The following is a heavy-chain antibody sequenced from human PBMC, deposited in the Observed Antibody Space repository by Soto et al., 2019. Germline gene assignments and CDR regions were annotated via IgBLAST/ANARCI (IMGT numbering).Heavy chain of an antibody. CDR2: IYPGDSDT. CDR1: GYSFTSYW. D-gene: IGHD3-3*01. V-gene: IGHV5-51*01. J-gene: IGHJ6*02. CDR3: ARHGITIFGVVIIPHGMDV. Sequence: ESLKISFKGSGYSFTSYWIGWVRQIPGKGLEWMGIIYPGDSDTRYSPSFQGQVTISADKSISTAYLQWSSLKASDTAMYYCARHGITIFGVVIIPHGMDVWGQGTTVTVSS.